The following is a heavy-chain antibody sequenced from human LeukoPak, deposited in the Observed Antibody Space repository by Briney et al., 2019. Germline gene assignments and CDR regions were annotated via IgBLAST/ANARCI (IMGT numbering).Heavy chain of an antibody. D-gene: IGHD2-8*01. CDR1: GYNFVCYY. V-gene: IGHV1-2*02. J-gene: IGHJ4*02. Sequence: ASVKVSCKSSGYNFVCYYIHWVGQVPRLGMEWMGWISPKGDEKKNASRYQGRVTVTRDTSITTTYMDLSGLRSDDTVVYYCASGDMYFQDSSYRSLDNGGQGPLVTVSP. CDR3: ASGDMYFQDSSYRSLDN. CDR2: ISPKGDEK.